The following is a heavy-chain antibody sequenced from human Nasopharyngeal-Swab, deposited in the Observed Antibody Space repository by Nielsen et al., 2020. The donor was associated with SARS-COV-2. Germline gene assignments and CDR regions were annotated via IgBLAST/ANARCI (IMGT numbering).Heavy chain of an antibody. D-gene: IGHD4-17*01. CDR2: ISAYNGNT. J-gene: IGHJ4*02. Sequence: SVNVSFKASGYTCTSYDISWVRQAPGQGLEWMGWISAYNGNTNYAQKLQGRVTMTTDTSTSTAYMELRSLRSDDTAVYYCARDPDYGDYVDYWGQGTLVTVSS. CDR1: GYTCTSYD. V-gene: IGHV1-18*01. CDR3: ARDPDYGDYVDY.